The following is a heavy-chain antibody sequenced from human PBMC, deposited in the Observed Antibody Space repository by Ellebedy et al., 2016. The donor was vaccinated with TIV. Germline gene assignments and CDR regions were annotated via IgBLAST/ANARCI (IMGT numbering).Heavy chain of an antibody. CDR1: GGSFSGYY. CDR2: INHSGST. V-gene: IGHV4-34*01. Sequence: SETLSLTCAVYGGSFSGYYWSWIRQPPGKGLEWIGEINHSGSTNYNPSLKSRVTISVETSKNQFTLKLSSVTAADTAVYYCARAGSGYYLPFDYWGQGTLVTVSS. J-gene: IGHJ4*02. CDR3: ARAGSGYYLPFDY. D-gene: IGHD3-22*01.